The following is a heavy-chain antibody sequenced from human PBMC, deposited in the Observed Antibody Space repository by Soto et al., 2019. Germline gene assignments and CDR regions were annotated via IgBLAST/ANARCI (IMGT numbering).Heavy chain of an antibody. V-gene: IGHV3-23*01. CDR1: GFTFSSYA. J-gene: IGHJ4*01. CDR3: VKPLLYSTSSAIDY. CDR2: ISSGGGST. D-gene: IGHD6-6*01. Sequence: PGGSLRLSCAASGFTFSSYALSWVRQAPGKGLEWVSAISSGGGSTYYADSVKGRFTISRDNSKNTLYLQMNSLRAEDTAVYYCVKPLLYSTSSAIDYWGQEPWSPSPQ.